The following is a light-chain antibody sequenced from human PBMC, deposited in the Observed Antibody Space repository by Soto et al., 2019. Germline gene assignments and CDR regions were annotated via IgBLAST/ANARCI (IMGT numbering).Light chain of an antibody. CDR2: VNT. V-gene: IGLV1-40*01. CDR1: SSNIGAGFD. CDR3: QSYDSSLSGSWV. J-gene: IGLJ3*02. Sequence: QSVLTQPPSVSGAPGQRVTISCTGSSSNIGAGFDVHWYQHVPGTAPKLLIYVNTNRPSGVPDRFSASKSGTSASLAITGLQAEDEADYYCQSYDSSLSGSWVLGGGTKLTVL.